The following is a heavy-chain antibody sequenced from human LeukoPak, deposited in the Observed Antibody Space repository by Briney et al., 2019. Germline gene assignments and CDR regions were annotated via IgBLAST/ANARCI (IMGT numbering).Heavy chain of an antibody. CDR2: IIPIFGTA. J-gene: IGHJ6*03. Sequence: GASVKVTCKASGGTFSSYAISWVRQAPGQGLEWRGGIIPIFGTANYAQKFQGRVTITTDESTSTAYMELSSLRSEDTAVYYCARCTKPYYYYYMDVWGKGTTVTVSS. D-gene: IGHD2-2*01. V-gene: IGHV1-69*05. CDR3: ARCTKPYYYYYMDV. CDR1: GGTFSSYA.